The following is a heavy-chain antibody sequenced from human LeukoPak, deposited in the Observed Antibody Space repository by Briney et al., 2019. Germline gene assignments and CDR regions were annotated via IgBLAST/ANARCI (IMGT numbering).Heavy chain of an antibody. J-gene: IGHJ4*02. CDR1: RFTFSDYG. CDR3: ARDIYSIAE. V-gene: IGHV3-74*01. CDR2: IHSDGGTT. Sequence: GGSLRLSCAASRFTFSDYGIHWVRQAPGKGLVWVSLIHSDGGTTNYADTVKGRFTISRDNAKNTVYLQMNSLRVEDTAVYYCARDIYSIAEWGQGTLVTVSS. D-gene: IGHD1-26*01.